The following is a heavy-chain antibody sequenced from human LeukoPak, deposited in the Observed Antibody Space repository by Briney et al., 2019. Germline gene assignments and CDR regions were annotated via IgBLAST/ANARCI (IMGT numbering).Heavy chain of an antibody. D-gene: IGHD3-9*01. V-gene: IGHV3-7*01. Sequence: LAGGSLRLSCAASGFTFSSYWMSWVRQAPGKGLEWVANLKQDGSEKYYVDSVKGRFTISRDNAKDSLYLQMNSLRAEDTAVYYCARIPRYFDWLSAEFDYWGQGTLVTVSS. CDR1: GFTFSSYW. CDR2: LKQDGSEK. J-gene: IGHJ4*02. CDR3: ARIPRYFDWLSAEFDY.